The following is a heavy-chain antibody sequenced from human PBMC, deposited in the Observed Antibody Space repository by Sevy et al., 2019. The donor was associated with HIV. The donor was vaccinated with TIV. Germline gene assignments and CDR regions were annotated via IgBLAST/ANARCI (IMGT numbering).Heavy chain of an antibody. D-gene: IGHD2-2*01. V-gene: IGHV1-69*13. J-gene: IGHJ6*02. CDR3: ASGYCSSTSCSIYYYGMDV. CDR1: GGTFSSYA. CDR2: IIPIFGTA. Sequence: ATVKVSCKASGGTFSSYAISWVRQAPGQGLEWMGGIIPIFGTANYAQKFQGRVTITADESTSTAYMELSSLRSEDTAVYYCASGYCSSTSCSIYYYGMDVWGQGTTVTVSS.